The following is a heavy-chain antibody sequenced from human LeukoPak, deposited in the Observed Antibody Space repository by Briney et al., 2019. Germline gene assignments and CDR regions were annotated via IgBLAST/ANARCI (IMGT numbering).Heavy chain of an antibody. J-gene: IGHJ4*02. CDR2: IYYSGST. D-gene: IGHD6-19*01. Sequence: SETLSLTCTVSGGSISSSSYYWGWIRQPPGKGLEWIGSIYYSGSTYYNPSLESRVTISVDKSKNLFSLMLSSVTAADTAVYYCASRSSGWFFDHWGQGTLLTVSS. V-gene: IGHV4-39*07. CDR3: ASRSSGWFFDH. CDR1: GGSISSSSYY.